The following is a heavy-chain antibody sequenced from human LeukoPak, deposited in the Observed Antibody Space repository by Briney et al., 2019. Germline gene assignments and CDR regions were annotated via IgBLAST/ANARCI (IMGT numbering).Heavy chain of an antibody. CDR3: ATDRESGGYQLLWY. D-gene: IGHD2-2*01. CDR1: GGTFRNYA. Sequence: WASVKVSCKASGGTFRNYAISWVRQAPGQGLEWMGGIIPVFGTTKYAQRFQGRVTITADESTSTAYMELSSLRSEDTAVYYCATDRESGGYQLLWYWGQGTLVIVSS. J-gene: IGHJ4*02. V-gene: IGHV1-69*13. CDR2: IIPVFGTT.